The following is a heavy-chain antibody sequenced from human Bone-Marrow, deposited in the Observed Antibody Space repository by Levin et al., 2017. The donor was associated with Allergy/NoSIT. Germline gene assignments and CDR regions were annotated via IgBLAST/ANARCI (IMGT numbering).Heavy chain of an antibody. J-gene: IGHJ3*02. Sequence: ASVKVSCAASGFTFSSYAMSWVRQAPGKGLEWVSAISGSGGSTYYADSVKGRFTIPRDNSKNTLYLQMNSLRAEDTAVYYCAKSGEYSSPMPDAFDIWGQGTMVTVSS. CDR2: ISGSGGST. V-gene: IGHV3-23*01. D-gene: IGHD6-6*01. CDR3: AKSGEYSSPMPDAFDI. CDR1: GFTFSSYA.